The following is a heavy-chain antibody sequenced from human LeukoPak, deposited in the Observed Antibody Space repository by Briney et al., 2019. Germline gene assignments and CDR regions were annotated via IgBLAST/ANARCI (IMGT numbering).Heavy chain of an antibody. V-gene: IGHV3-23*01. Sequence: PGGSLRLSCVASGFTFSSYAMSWVRQAPGKGLEWVSAISGSGGNTYYIDSVKGRFTISRDNSKNTPDLQMNSLRAEDTAVYYCAKDGRRISMIGVVRRGHYFDYWGQGILVTVSS. CDR3: AKDGRRISMIGVVRRGHYFDY. CDR2: ISGSGGNT. J-gene: IGHJ4*02. D-gene: IGHD3-22*01. CDR1: GFTFSSYA.